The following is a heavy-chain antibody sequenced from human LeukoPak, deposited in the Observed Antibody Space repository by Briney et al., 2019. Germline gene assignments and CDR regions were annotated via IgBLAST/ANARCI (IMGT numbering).Heavy chain of an antibody. CDR2: IWNDGSNK. CDR1: GFTFSSYG. V-gene: IGHV3-33*08. Sequence: GGSLRLSCVASGFTFSSYGMHWVRQAPGKGLEWVALIWNDGSNKKYGDSVKGRFTISRDNSKNTLYLQMNSLRAEDTAVYYCARVVSKDGAGSGGDYRGQGTLVTVSS. J-gene: IGHJ4*02. D-gene: IGHD6-13*01. CDR3: ARVVSKDGAGSGGDY.